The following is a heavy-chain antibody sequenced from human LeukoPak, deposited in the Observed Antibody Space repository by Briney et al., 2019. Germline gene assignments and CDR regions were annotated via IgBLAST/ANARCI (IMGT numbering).Heavy chain of an antibody. D-gene: IGHD6-13*01. CDR2: IIPIFGTA. V-gene: IGHV1-69*13. CDR1: GGTFSSYA. J-gene: IGHJ6*02. Sequence: SVKVSCKAPGGTFSSYAISWVRQAPGQGLEWMGGIIPIFGTANYAQKFQGRVTITADESTSTAYMELSSLRSEDTAVYYCARDHSSSWGTDYYGMDVWGQGTTVTVSS. CDR3: ARDHSSSWGTDYYGMDV.